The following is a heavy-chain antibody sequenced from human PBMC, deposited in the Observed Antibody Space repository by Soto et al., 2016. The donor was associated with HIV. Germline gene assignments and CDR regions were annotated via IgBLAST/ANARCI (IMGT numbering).Heavy chain of an antibody. D-gene: IGHD2-15*01. Sequence: QVQLVQSGAEVKKPGASVKVSCKASGYTFTSYDINWVRQATGQGLEWMGWMNPNSGNTGYAQKFQGRVTITRNTSISTAYMELSSLRSEDTAVYYYAREGGGTVVTNYYYGMDVWGQGTTVTVSS. CDR3: AREGGGTVVTNYYYGMDV. J-gene: IGHJ6*02. CDR2: MNPNSGNT. V-gene: IGHV1-8*03. CDR1: GYTFTSYD.